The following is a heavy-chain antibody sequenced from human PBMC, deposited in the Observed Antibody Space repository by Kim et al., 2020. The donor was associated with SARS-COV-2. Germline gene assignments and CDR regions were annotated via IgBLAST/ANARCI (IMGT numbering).Heavy chain of an antibody. CDR3: ARVSSGKAGAFDI. D-gene: IGHD3-22*01. J-gene: IGHJ3*02. V-gene: IGHV1-2*02. Sequence: YAQKFQGRVTMTRDTSISTAYMELSRLRSDDTAVYYCARVSSGKAGAFDIWGQGTMVTVSS.